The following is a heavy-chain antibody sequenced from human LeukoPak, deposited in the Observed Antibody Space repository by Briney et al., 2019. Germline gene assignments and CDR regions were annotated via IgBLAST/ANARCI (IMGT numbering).Heavy chain of an antibody. CDR1: GYSISSDYY. Sequence: SETLSLTCTVSGYSISSDYYWGWIRQPPGKGLEWIGEINHSGSTNYNPSLKSRVTISVDTSKNQFSLKLSSVTAADTAVYYCARSLTATLDYWGQGTLVTVSS. V-gene: IGHV4-38-2*02. J-gene: IGHJ4*02. CDR2: INHSGST. D-gene: IGHD2-15*01. CDR3: ARSLTATLDY.